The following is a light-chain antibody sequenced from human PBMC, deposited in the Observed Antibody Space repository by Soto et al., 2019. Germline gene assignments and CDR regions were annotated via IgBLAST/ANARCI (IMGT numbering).Light chain of an antibody. CDR1: QSISSY. CDR3: QQSYSTSVT. J-gene: IGKJ1*01. V-gene: IGKV1-39*01. Sequence: DIQMTQSPSSLSASVGDRVTITCRASQSISSYLNWYQQKPGKAPKLLIYAASSLQSGVPSRFSGSGSGTDFTLTISSLQPEDFATYYCQQSYSTSVTFGQGTNVDI. CDR2: AAS.